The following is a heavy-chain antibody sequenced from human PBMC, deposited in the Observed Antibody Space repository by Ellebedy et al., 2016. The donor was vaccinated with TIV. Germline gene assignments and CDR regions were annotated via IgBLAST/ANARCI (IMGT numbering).Heavy chain of an antibody. D-gene: IGHD6-19*01. J-gene: IGHJ5*02. CDR2: ISGLNGKT. CDR1: GYTFTSYG. Sequence: AASVKVSCKTSGYTFTSYGVSWVRQAPGQGLEWMGWISGLNGKTKYARTVQGRVTLTTDPAARTVYMELTRLRSYDTAVYYCARDNTVGGTNWFDPWGQGTLVIVSS. CDR3: ARDNTVGGTNWFDP. V-gene: IGHV1-18*01.